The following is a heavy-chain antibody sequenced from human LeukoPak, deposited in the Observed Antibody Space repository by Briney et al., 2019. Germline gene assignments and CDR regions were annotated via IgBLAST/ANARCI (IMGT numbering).Heavy chain of an antibody. CDR1: GYTFTSYD. D-gene: IGHD1-1*01. CDR3: ARGQNAAHYYQYYYMDV. J-gene: IGHJ6*03. Sequence: GASVKVSCKASGYTFTSYDINWVRQATGQGLEWVGWMNPISGNTGYAQKFQGRVTMTRNTSISTAYMELSSLRSEDTAVYYCARGQNAAHYYQYYYMDVWGKGTTVTISS. CDR2: MNPISGNT. V-gene: IGHV1-8*01.